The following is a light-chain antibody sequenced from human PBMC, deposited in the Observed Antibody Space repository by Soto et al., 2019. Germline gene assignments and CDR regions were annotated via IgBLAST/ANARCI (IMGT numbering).Light chain of an antibody. CDR3: SSYTSATTQI. CDR1: SSDVGGYNY. J-gene: IGLJ2*01. Sequence: QSALTQPASVSGSPGQSITISCNGTSSDVGGYNYVCWYQQHPGKAPKLVIYDVTNRPSGVSDRFSGSKSGNTASLTIFGLRAEDEADYYCSSYTSATTQIFGGGTKVTVL. CDR2: DVT. V-gene: IGLV2-14*01.